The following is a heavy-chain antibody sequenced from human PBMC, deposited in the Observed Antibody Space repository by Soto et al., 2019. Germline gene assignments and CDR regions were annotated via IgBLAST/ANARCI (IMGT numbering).Heavy chain of an antibody. CDR3: AKGWGDY. V-gene: IGHV3-23*01. J-gene: IGHJ4*02. D-gene: IGHD7-27*01. CDR1: GFTFSSYN. CDR2: ISSSGGST. Sequence: EVQLLESGGGLVQPGGSLRLSCAASGFTFSSYNMSWVRQGPGKGLEWVSGISSSGGSTDYADSVKGRFTISRDNFKNTLYLQMNSQRAEDTAVYYCAKGWGDYWGQGTPVTVSS.